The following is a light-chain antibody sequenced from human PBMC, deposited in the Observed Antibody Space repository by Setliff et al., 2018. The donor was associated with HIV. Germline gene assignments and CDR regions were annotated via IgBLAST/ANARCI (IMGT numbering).Light chain of an antibody. V-gene: IGLV2-23*02. CDR3: CAYAGDRTVV. Sequence: QSVLAQPASVSGSPGQSITISCTGTNSDIGNNNFVSWYQQRPGKAPKLMIYDVSKWPSGVSNRFSGSKSGNTASLTISGLQAEDEGDYYCCAYAGDRTVVFGVGTKVTV. CDR2: DVS. CDR1: NSDIGNNNF. J-gene: IGLJ1*01.